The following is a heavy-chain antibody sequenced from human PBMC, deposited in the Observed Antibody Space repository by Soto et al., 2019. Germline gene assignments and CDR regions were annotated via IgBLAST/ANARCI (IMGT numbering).Heavy chain of an antibody. D-gene: IGHD4-17*01. J-gene: IGHJ5*02. CDR3: ARDIIGDYPFDP. CDR2: IYYSGST. Sequence: PSETLSLTCTVSGGSVSSGSYYWSWIRQPPGKGLEWIGYIYYSGSTNYNPSLKSRVTISVDTSKNQFSLKLSSVTAADTAVYYCARDIIGDYPFDPWGQGTLVTAPQ. CDR1: GGSVSSGSYY. V-gene: IGHV4-61*01.